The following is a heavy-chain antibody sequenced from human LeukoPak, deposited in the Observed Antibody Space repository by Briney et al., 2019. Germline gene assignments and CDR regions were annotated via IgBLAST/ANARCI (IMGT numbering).Heavy chain of an antibody. CDR2: ISYNGSNK. V-gene: IGHV3-30*18. CDR1: GFTFSTYG. J-gene: IGHJ4*02. CDR3: AKDPYGDYFYY. D-gene: IGHD4-17*01. Sequence: PGGSLRLSCAVSGFTFSTYGMDWVRQAPGKGLEWVAVISYNGSNKKYADSVKGRFTISRDNSKNTLFLQMNSLRAEDTTVYYCAKDPYGDYFYYWGQGTLVTVSS.